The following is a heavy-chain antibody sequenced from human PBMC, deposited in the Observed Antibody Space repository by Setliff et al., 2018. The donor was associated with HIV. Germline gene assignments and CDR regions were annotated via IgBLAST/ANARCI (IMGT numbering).Heavy chain of an antibody. V-gene: IGHV4-59*01. CDR2: IYYSGST. Sequence: SETLSLTCTVSGGSISSSYWSWIRQPPGKGLEWIGYIYYSGSTNYNPSLKSRVTISLDTSKNQFSLKLTSVTAADTAVYYCARDTSGGYWGQGTLVTVSS. D-gene: IGHD3-10*01. J-gene: IGHJ4*02. CDR1: GGSISSSY. CDR3: ARDTSGGY.